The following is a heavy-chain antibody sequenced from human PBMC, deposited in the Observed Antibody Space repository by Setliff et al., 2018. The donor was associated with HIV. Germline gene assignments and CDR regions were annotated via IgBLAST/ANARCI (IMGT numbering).Heavy chain of an antibody. J-gene: IGHJ6*03. CDR1: GYTFTSSA. V-gene: IGHV1-58*02. D-gene: IGHD2-15*01. Sequence: SVKVSCKASGYTFTSSAMQWVRQARGQRLEWIGWIVVGSGHTNYAQKFQERVTITSDRSTSTAYMELSSLRSEDTAVYYCAADPGAAAGSPGPLVYYDMDAGGKGTSVTVS. CDR3: AADPGAAAGSPGPLVYYDMDA. CDR2: IVVGSGHT.